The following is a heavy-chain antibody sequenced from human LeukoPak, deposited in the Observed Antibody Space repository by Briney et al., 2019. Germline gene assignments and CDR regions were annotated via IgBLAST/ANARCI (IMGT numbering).Heavy chain of an antibody. CDR1: GFTFSSYA. CDR2: VTGSGGTT. Sequence: PGGSLTLSCAASGFTFSSYAMSWVRQAPGKGLEWVANVTGSGGTTYYADSVKGRFTISRDNSQNTMHLQMRSLRAEDTDVYYSAKGCKTYGELSFHYWVQGSLVTVSS. D-gene: IGHD4-17*01. V-gene: IGHV3-23*01. J-gene: IGHJ4*02. CDR3: AKGCKTYGELSFHY.